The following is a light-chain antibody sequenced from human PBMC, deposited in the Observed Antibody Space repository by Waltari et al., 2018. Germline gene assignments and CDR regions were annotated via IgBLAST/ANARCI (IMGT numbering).Light chain of an antibody. Sequence: QSALTQPPSASGSPGQSVTISCTGTSGDIGAYNSVSWYQQQPGRAPKLMIYEVTKRPSGVPDRFSGSRSGNTASLTVSGLQTEDEADYFCSSYADSNVLFGGGTKLTVL. CDR2: EVT. J-gene: IGLJ2*01. CDR3: SSYADSNVL. CDR1: SGDIGAYNS. V-gene: IGLV2-8*01.